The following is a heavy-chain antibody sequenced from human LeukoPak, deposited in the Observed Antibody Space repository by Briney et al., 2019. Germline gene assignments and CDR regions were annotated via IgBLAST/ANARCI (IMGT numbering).Heavy chain of an antibody. CDR2: IYHSGST. CDR1: GGSISSGGYY. V-gene: IGHV4-30-2*01. Sequence: PSETLSLTCTVSGGSISSGGYYWSWIRQPPGKGLEWIGYIYHSGSTYYNPSLKSRVTISVDRSKNQFSLKLSSVTAADTAAYYCARSLPTYYDFWSGYQSWGQGTLVTVSS. J-gene: IGHJ5*02. CDR3: ARSLPTYYDFWSGYQS. D-gene: IGHD3-3*01.